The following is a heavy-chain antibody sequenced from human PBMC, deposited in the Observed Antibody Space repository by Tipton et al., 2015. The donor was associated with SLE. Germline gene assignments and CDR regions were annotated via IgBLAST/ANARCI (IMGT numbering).Heavy chain of an antibody. CDR3: ARHSESGGFDP. J-gene: IGHJ5*02. Sequence: TVSGGSVSSDKYFWAWFRQPPGKGLEWVGSINYSGSTWYTPSLKSRVTISVDTSRNQFFLKLSAVTAADTALYYCARHSESGGFDPWGQGTLVTVSS. V-gene: IGHV4-39*07. CDR2: INYSGST. CDR1: GGSVSSDKYF. D-gene: IGHD3-16*01.